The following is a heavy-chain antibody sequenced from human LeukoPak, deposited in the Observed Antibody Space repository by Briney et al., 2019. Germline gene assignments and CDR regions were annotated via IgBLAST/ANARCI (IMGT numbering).Heavy chain of an antibody. CDR2: IYSGGST. CDR3: ARDLLLDY. V-gene: IGHV3-66*02. Sequence: PGGSLRLSCEASGFTVISNYMSWVRQAPGKGLEWVSVIYSGGSTYYADSVKGRFTISRDNSKNTLYLQMNSLRAEDTAVYYCARDLLLDYWGQGTLVTVSS. CDR1: GFTVISNY. J-gene: IGHJ4*02.